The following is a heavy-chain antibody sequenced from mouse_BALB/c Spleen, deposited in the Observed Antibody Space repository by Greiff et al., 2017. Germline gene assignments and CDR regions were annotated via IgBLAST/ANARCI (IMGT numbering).Heavy chain of an antibody. CDR3: ARDIGRYDGAWFDY. CDR1: GFTFTDYY. J-gene: IGHJ3*01. V-gene: IGHV7-3*02. CDR2: IRNKANGYTT. D-gene: IGHD2-14*01. Sequence: EVNLVESGGGLVQPGGSLRLSCATSGFTFTDYYMSWVRQPPGKALEWLGFIRNKANGYTTEYSASVKGRFTISRDNSQSILYLQMNTLRAEDSATYYCARDIGRYDGAWFDYWGQGTLVTVSA.